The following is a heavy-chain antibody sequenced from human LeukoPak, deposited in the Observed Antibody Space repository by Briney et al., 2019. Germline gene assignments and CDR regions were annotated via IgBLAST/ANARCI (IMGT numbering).Heavy chain of an antibody. CDR1: GYTFTGYY. CDR2: INPNSGGT. Sequence: ALVKVSCKASGYTFTGYYMHWVRQAPGQGLEWMGWINPNSGGTNYAQKFQGRVTMTRDTSISTAYMELSRLRSDDTAVYYCARMAAAGQTPFDYWGQGTLVTVSS. D-gene: IGHD6-13*01. CDR3: ARMAAAGQTPFDY. V-gene: IGHV1-2*02. J-gene: IGHJ4*02.